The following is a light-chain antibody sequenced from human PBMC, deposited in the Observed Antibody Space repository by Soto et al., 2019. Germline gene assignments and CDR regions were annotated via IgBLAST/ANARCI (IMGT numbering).Light chain of an antibody. J-gene: IGKJ1*01. Sequence: DIQMTQSPSTLSASVGDRVTITCRASQSISSWLAWYQQKPGTAPKLLISKASSLESGVPSRFSGSGSWTEFTLTISSLQPDDFATYYCQQDNSYWTFGQGTKVEIK. CDR1: QSISSW. CDR3: QQDNSYWT. CDR2: KAS. V-gene: IGKV1-5*03.